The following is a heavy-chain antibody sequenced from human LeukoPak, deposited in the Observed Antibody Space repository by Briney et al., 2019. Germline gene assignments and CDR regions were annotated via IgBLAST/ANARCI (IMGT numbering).Heavy chain of an antibody. Sequence: GRSLRLTCAASGFTFSSYAMHWVRQAPGKGLEWVAIISYDGTNKYYADSVKGRFTISRDNSKNTLYLQMNSLRVEDTAIYYCAGDQPGGSGGNWFDPWGQGTLVTVSS. CDR1: GFTFSSYA. D-gene: IGHD3-10*01. CDR2: ISYDGTNK. CDR3: AGDQPGGSGGNWFDP. V-gene: IGHV3-30-3*01. J-gene: IGHJ5*02.